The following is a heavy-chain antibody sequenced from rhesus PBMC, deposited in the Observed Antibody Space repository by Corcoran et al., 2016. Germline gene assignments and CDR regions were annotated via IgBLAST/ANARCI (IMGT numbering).Heavy chain of an antibody. D-gene: IGHD4-29*01. CDR3: AKFIRGHGSTHFDY. CDR1: GVTFGGSA. J-gene: IGHJ4*01. Sequence: EVQLVESGGGWAKPGGSLGRSCAAPGVTFGGSAMHWVRQAPGRGLEWVSAISSGGSTSYADSVKGRFTISRDNSKNTLSLQMNSLRAEDTAVYYCAKFIRGHGSTHFDYWGQGVLVTVSS. V-gene: IGHV3-103*01. CDR2: ISSGGST.